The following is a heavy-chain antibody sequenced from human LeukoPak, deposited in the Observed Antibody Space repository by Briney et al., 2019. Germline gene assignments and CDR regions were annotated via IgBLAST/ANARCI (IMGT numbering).Heavy chain of an antibody. Sequence: GRSLRLSCAASGFTFSSYAMNWVRQAPGKGLEWVGRIKRKSDGETSAYAAPVKGRFTISRDDSKNTLFLQMNSLKTEDTAMYYCTADTPSSSSQAFDHWGQGTLVTVSS. CDR1: GFTFSSYA. D-gene: IGHD6-19*01. CDR3: TADTPSSSSQAFDH. V-gene: IGHV3-15*07. CDR2: IKRKSDGETS. J-gene: IGHJ4*02.